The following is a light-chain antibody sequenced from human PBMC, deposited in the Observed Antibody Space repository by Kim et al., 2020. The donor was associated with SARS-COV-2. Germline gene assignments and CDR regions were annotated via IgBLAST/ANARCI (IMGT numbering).Light chain of an antibody. J-gene: IGKJ1*01. CDR1: QGIKND. Sequence: AIQMTQSPSSLSVSVGDRVTITCRASQGIKNDLGWYQQKPGKAPKLLIYATSSLQSGVPSRFSGSGSGTDFTLTISSLQPEDFATYYCLQDYNYPMTFGQGTKVDIK. CDR3: LQDYNYPMT. CDR2: ATS. V-gene: IGKV1-6*01.